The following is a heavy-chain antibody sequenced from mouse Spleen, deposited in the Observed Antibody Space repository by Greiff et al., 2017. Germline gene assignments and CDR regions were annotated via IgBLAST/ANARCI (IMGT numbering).Heavy chain of an antibody. Sequence: VQVVESGAELARPGASVKLSCKASGYTFTSYGISWVKQSTGQGLEWIGEIYPRSGNTYYNEKFKGKATLTADKSSSTAYMELRSLTSEDSAVYFCAREGGAMDYWGQGTSVTVSS. V-gene: IGHV1-81*01. J-gene: IGHJ4*01. CDR2: IYPRSGNT. CDR1: GYTFTSYG. CDR3: AREGGAMDY.